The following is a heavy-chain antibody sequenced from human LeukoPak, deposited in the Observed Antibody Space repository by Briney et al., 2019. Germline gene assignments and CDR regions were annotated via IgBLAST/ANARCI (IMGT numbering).Heavy chain of an antibody. V-gene: IGHV1-69*01. CDR2: IIPIFGTA. Sequence: SVEVSCKASGGTFSSYAISWVRQAPGQGLEWMGGIIPIFGTANYAQKFQGRVTITADESTSTAYMELSSLRSEDTVVYYCARHLAAAGKFDYWGQGTLVTVSS. J-gene: IGHJ4*02. CDR3: ARHLAAAGKFDY. D-gene: IGHD6-13*01. CDR1: GGTFSSYA.